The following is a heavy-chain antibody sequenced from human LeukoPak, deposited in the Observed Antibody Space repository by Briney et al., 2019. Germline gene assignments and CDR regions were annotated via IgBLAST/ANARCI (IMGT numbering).Heavy chain of an antibody. CDR2: IIGSATNT. D-gene: IGHD4-17*01. Sequence: GGSLRLSCAASGFTFSTYAMSWVRQAPGKGLECVSGIIGSATNTYYADSVKGRFTISRDNSKNALYLQMNSLRVEDTAIYYCAKVFRSGDLFVSDSWGQETLVTVSS. J-gene: IGHJ4*02. CDR3: AKVFRSGDLFVSDS. CDR1: GFTFSTYA. V-gene: IGHV3-23*01.